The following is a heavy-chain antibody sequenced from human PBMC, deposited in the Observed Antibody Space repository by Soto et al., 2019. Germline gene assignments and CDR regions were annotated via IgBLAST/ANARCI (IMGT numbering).Heavy chain of an antibody. CDR2: INPNSGGT. CDR3: AKPSDFWSGYPLPDY. Sequence: ASVKVSCKASGYTFTGYYMHWVRQAPGQGLEWMRWINPNSGGTNYAQKFRGRVTMTRDTSISTAYMELSRLRSDDTAVYYCAKPSDFWSGYPLPDYWGQGTLVTVSS. V-gene: IGHV1-2*02. J-gene: IGHJ4*02. CDR1: GYTFTGYY. D-gene: IGHD3-3*01.